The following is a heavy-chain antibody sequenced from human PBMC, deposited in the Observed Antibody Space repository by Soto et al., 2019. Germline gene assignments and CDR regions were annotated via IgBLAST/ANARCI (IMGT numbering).Heavy chain of an antibody. CDR3: ARDGSYYYDSSRNWFDP. J-gene: IGHJ5*02. CDR2: IYTSGST. D-gene: IGHD3-22*01. CDR1: GGSISSYY. V-gene: IGHV4-4*07. Sequence: QVQLQESGPGLVKPSETLSLTCTVSGGSISSYYWSWIRQPAGKGLEWIGRIYTSGSTNYNPSLKSRVTMSVDTSKHQFSLKLSSVTAADTAVYYCARDGSYYYDSSRNWFDPWGQGTLVTVSS.